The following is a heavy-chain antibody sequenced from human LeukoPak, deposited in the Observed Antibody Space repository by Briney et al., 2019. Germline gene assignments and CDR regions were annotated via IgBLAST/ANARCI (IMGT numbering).Heavy chain of an antibody. CDR2: INHSGST. D-gene: IGHD1-14*01. J-gene: IGHJ4*02. CDR1: GGSFSGYY. CDR3: ARRGPGGPYFDY. V-gene: IGHV4-34*01. Sequence: SETLSLTCAVYGGSFSGYYWSWIRQPPGKGLEWIGEINHSGSTNYNPSLKSRVTISVDTSKNQFSLKLSSVTAADTAVYYCARRGPGGPYFDYWGQGTLVTVSS.